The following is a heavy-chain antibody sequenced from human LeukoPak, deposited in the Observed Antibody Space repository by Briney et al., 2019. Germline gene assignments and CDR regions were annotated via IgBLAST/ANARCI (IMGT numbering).Heavy chain of an antibody. CDR3: ARDSGAAADPFDY. V-gene: IGHV3-74*01. J-gene: IGHJ4*02. Sequence: PGGSLRLSCAASGFTFSTYWMHWVRQVPGKGLVWVSSINGGGSSTSYADSVKGRFTISRDNAKNTLYLQMNSLRAEDTAVYYCARDSGAAADPFDYWGQGTLVTVSS. CDR2: INGGGSST. D-gene: IGHD6-25*01. CDR1: GFTFSTYW.